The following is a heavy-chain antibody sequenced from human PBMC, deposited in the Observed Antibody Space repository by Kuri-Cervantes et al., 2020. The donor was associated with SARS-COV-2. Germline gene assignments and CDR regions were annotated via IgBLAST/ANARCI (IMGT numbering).Heavy chain of an antibody. CDR3: ARDGGKHIVVDAFDI. J-gene: IGHJ3*02. V-gene: IGHV1-2*02. CDR2: INPNSGGT. Sequence: ASVKVSCKASGYTFTGYYMHWVRQAPGQGLEWMGWINPNSGGTNYAQKFQGRVTMTRDTSISTAYMELGRLRSDDTAVYYCARDGGKHIVVDAFDIWGQGTMVTVSS. CDR1: GYTFTGYY. D-gene: IGHD3-16*01.